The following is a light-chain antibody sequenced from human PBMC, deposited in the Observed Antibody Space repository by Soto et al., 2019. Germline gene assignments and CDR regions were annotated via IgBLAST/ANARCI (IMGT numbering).Light chain of an antibody. J-gene: IGKJ4*01. Sequence: DIQMTQSPSTLSATVGDRVTITRRASHIISRWLAWYQQKLGKAPQVLIYVASILQSGVPSRFSGIGSGSQFTLTISSLQPDDVATYYCQQYDSDSSFGGGTKV. V-gene: IGKV1-5*01. CDR2: VAS. CDR3: QQYDSDSS. CDR1: HIISRW.